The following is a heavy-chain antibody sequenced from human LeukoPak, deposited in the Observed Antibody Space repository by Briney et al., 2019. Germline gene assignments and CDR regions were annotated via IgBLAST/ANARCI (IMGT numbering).Heavy chain of an antibody. CDR1: GFPFSSYW. CDR3: ARVSSGEGFDL. V-gene: IGHV3-7*03. CDR2: IKEDGSEK. D-gene: IGHD4-17*01. Sequence: GGSLRLSCVASGFPFSSYWMSWVRQAPGKGLEWVANIKEDGSEKYYVDSVKGRFTISRDNAKNLLYLQMNSLRAEDTAVYYCARVSSGEGFDLWGRGTLVTVSS. J-gene: IGHJ2*01.